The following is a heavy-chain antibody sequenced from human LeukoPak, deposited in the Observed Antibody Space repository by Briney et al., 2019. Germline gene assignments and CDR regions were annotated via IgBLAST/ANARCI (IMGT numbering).Heavy chain of an antibody. Sequence: SQTLSLTCTVSGGSISSGSYYWSWIRQPAGKGLEWIGRIYTSGSTNYNPSLKSRVTISVDTSKNQFSLKLSSVTAADTAVYYCARSGRYFDWLLYGFDYWGQGTLVTVSS. CDR3: ARSGRYFDWLLYGFDY. V-gene: IGHV4-61*02. J-gene: IGHJ4*02. D-gene: IGHD3-9*01. CDR1: GGSISSGSYY. CDR2: IYTSGST.